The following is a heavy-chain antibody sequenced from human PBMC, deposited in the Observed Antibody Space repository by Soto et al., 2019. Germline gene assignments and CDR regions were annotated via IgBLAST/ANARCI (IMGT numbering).Heavy chain of an antibody. CDR1: GFTFSSYA. J-gene: IGHJ3*02. CDR3: AKDLGDVVLMVYAISPPQENAFDI. Sequence: GGSLRLSCAASGFTFSSYAMSWVRQAPGKGLEWVSAISGSGGSTYYADSVKGRFTISRDNPKNTLYLQMNSLRAEDTAVYYCAKDLGDVVLMVYAISPPQENAFDIWGQGTMVTVSS. CDR2: ISGSGGST. V-gene: IGHV3-23*01. D-gene: IGHD2-8*01.